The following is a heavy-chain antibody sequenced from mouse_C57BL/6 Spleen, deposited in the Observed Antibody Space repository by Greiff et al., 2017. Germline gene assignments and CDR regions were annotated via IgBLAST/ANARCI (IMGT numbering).Heavy chain of an antibody. CDR1: GFTFTDYY. CDR3: ARYIYYGNYYAMDY. CDR2: IRNKANGYTT. Sequence: EVQLVESGGGLVQPGGSLSLSCAASGFTFTDYYMSWVRQPPGKALEWLGFIRNKANGYTTEYSASVKGRLTISRDNSQSILYLQMNALRAEDSATYYCARYIYYGNYYAMDYWGQGTSVTVSS. J-gene: IGHJ4*01. V-gene: IGHV7-3*01. D-gene: IGHD2-1*01.